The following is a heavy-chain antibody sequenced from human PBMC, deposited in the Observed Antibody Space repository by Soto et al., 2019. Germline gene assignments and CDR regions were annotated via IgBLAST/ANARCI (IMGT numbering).Heavy chain of an antibody. J-gene: IGHJ6*02. V-gene: IGHV1-69*13. CDR1: GGTFSSYA. Sequence: SVKVSCKASGGTFSSYAISWVRQAPGQGLEWMGGIIPIFGTANYAQKFQGRVTITADESTSTAYMELSSLRSEDTAVYYCALWAMGYDSSGYYYYGMDVWGQGTTVTVSS. CDR3: ALWAMGYDSSGYYYYGMDV. CDR2: IIPIFGTA. D-gene: IGHD3-22*01.